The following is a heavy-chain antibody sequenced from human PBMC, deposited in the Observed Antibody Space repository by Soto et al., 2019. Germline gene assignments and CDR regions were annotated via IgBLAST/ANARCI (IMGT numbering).Heavy chain of an antibody. CDR1: GFTFTSSA. CDR2: IVVGSGNT. J-gene: IGHJ6*02. Sequence: SVKVSCKASGFTFTSSAVQWVRQARGQRLEWIGWIVVGSGNTNYARKFQERVTITRDMSTSTAYMELSSLRSEDTAVYYCAAGGRDCSGGSCYSPYYYYGMDVWGQGTTVTVSS. CDR3: AAGGRDCSGGSCYSPYYYYGMDV. V-gene: IGHV1-58*01. D-gene: IGHD2-15*01.